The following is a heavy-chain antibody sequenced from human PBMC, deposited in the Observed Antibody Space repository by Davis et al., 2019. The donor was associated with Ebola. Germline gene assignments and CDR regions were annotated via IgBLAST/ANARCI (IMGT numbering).Heavy chain of an antibody. V-gene: IGHV3-53*01. Sequence: GGSLRLSCAASGITVSASDMSWVRQAPGKGLEWVSIISSGGGTSYSDSVKRRFTISRDTSKDTVYLQMNSLRAEDTAVYYCAKHTMTVVVIDNFDYWGQGTPVTVSS. CDR1: GITVSASD. CDR3: AKHTMTVVVIDNFDY. CDR2: ISSGGGT. D-gene: IGHD3-22*01. J-gene: IGHJ4*02.